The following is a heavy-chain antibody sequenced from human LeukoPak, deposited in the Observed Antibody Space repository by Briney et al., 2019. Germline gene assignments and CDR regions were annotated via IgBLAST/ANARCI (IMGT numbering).Heavy chain of an antibody. V-gene: IGHV1-8*01. CDR2: MNPNSGNT. CDR3: ARGRSGDSSSWYYYYYGMDV. J-gene: IGHJ6*02. Sequence: ASVKVSCKASGYTFTSYDINWVRQATGQGLEWMGWMNPNSGNTGHAQKFQGRVTMTRNTSISTAYMELSSLRSEDTAVYYCARGRSGDSSSWYYYYYGMDVWGQGTTVTVSS. CDR1: GYTFTSYD. D-gene: IGHD6-13*01.